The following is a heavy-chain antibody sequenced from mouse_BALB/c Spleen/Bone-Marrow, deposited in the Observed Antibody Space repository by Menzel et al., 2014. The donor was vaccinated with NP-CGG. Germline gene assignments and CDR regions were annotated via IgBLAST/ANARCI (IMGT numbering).Heavy chain of an antibody. J-gene: IGHJ2*01. V-gene: IGHV1S81*02. Sequence: QVQLQHSGAELVKPGASVKLSCKASGYTFTSYWMHWVKQRPGQGLEWIGEINPSNGRTNYNEKFKSKATLTVDKSSSTAYMQLSSLTSEDSAVYYCARRTTTVVATDYWGQGTTLTVSS. CDR3: ARRTTTVVATDY. CDR1: GYTFTSYW. CDR2: INPSNGRT. D-gene: IGHD1-1*01.